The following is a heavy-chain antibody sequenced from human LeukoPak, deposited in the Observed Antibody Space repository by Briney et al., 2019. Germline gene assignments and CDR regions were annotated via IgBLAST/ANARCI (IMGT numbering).Heavy chain of an antibody. CDR2: ISGSGGST. CDR3: AKKDYDSSGYRY. CDR1: GFTFSSYG. Sequence: PGGSLRLSCAASGFTFSSYGMSWVRQAPGKGLEWVSAISGSGGSTYYADSVKGRFTISRDNSKNTLYLQMNSLRAEDTAVYYCAKKDYDSSGYRYWGQGTLVTVSS. D-gene: IGHD3-22*01. J-gene: IGHJ4*02. V-gene: IGHV3-23*01.